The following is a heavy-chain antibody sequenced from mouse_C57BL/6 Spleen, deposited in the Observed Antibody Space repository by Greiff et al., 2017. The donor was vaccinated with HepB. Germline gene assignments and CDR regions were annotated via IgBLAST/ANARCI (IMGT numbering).Heavy chain of an antibody. CDR3: ARWNYDYSYAMDY. Sequence: VQLQQSGAELVRPGASVKLSCKASGYTFTDYYINWVKQRPGQGLEWIARIYPGSGNTYYNEKFKGKATLTAEKSSSTAYMQLSSLTSEDSAVYFCARWNYDYSYAMDYWGQGTSATVSS. J-gene: IGHJ4*01. CDR2: IYPGSGNT. D-gene: IGHD2-4*01. CDR1: GYTFTDYY. V-gene: IGHV1-76*01.